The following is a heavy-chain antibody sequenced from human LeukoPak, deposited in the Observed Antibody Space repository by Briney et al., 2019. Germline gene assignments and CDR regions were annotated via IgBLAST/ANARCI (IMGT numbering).Heavy chain of an antibody. D-gene: IGHD2-2*01. Sequence: SQTLSLTCTVSGGSISSGSYYWSWIRQPAGKGLEWIGRIYTSGSTNYNPSLKSRVTISVDTSKNQFSLKLSSVTAADTAVYYCARDTGPEVVPAAPYYYYYMDVWGKGTTVTVSS. V-gene: IGHV4-61*02. J-gene: IGHJ6*03. CDR1: GGSISSGSYY. CDR3: ARDTGPEVVPAAPYYYYYMDV. CDR2: IYTSGST.